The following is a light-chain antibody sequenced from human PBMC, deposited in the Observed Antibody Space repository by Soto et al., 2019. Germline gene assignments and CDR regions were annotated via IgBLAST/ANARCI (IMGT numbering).Light chain of an antibody. CDR3: QQYNNWPPIT. Sequence: DIQMTQSPSTVSAYVGDSVTITCRASQNISRWLAWYQQKPGKAPKFLIYKASGLEIGVPSRFSGSGSGTDFTLTISRLEPEDFAVYYCQQYNNWPPITFGQGTRLEIK. V-gene: IGKV1-5*03. J-gene: IGKJ5*01. CDR2: KAS. CDR1: QNISRW.